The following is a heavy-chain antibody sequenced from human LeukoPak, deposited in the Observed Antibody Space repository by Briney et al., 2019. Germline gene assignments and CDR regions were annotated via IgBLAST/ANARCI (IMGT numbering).Heavy chain of an antibody. V-gene: IGHV3-43*02. D-gene: IGHD1-14*01. Sequence: GGSLRLSCAASGFTFNDYPMHWVRQAPGKGLEWVSLISGDGSVTYYADSVKGRFTISRDNSKNSLYLQMNSLRLEDTAFYYCATGSRPGTTFDYWGQGTLVPASS. CDR2: ISGDGSVT. CDR1: GFTFNDYP. CDR3: ATGSRPGTTFDY. J-gene: IGHJ4*02.